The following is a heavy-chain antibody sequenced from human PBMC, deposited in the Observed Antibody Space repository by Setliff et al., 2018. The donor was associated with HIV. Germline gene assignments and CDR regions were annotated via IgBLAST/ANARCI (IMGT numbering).Heavy chain of an antibody. D-gene: IGHD6-6*01. CDR2: MNPNSGNT. J-gene: IGHJ5*02. CDR1: GYTFTSYD. V-gene: IGHV1-8*02. Sequence: ASVKVSCKASGYTFTSYDINWVRQATGQGLEWMGWMNPNSGNTGYAQKFQGRVTMTRNTSISTAYMELSSLRSEDTAVYYCARAGVGRLQARPRLDWFDPWGQGTLVTVSS. CDR3: ARAGVGRLQARPRLDWFDP.